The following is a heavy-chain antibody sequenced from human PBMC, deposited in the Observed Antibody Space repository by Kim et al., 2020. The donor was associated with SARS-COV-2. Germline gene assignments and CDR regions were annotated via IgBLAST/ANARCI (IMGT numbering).Heavy chain of an antibody. CDR2: INHSGST. CDR3: ARDCSGGSCYSPLGMDV. V-gene: IGHV4-34*01. CDR1: GGSFSGYY. D-gene: IGHD2-15*01. J-gene: IGHJ6*01. Sequence: SETLSLTCAVYGGSFSGYYWSWIRQPPGKGLEWIGEINHSGSTNYNPSLKSRVTISVDTSKNQFSLKLSSVTAADTAVYYCARDCSGGSCYSPLGMDVWG.